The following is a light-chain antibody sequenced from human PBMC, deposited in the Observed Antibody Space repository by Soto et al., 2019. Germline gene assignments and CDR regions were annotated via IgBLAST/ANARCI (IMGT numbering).Light chain of an antibody. V-gene: IGLV2-14*01. CDR2: EVS. CDR1: SSDVGGYNY. Sequence: QSALTQPASVSGSPGQSITISCTGTSSDVGGYNYVSWYQQHPGKAPKLMIYEVSNRPSGVSNRFSGSKSGNTASLTISWIQDEDEADYYCSSYTSSSTYVFGTGTKHTV. CDR3: SSYTSSSTYV. J-gene: IGLJ1*01.